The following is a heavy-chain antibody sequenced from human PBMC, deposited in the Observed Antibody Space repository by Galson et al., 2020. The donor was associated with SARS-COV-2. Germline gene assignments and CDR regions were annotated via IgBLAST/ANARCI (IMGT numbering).Heavy chain of an antibody. CDR1: GDSVSSKSAA. D-gene: IGHD6-13*01. CDR3: ARSVAAAGHFDY. Sequence: SQTLSLTCAISGDSVSSKSAAWNWIRQSPSRGLEWLGRTYYRSRWYNDYAVFGKSRITINPDTSKNQFSLQLNSVTPEDTAVYYCARSVAAAGHFDYWGQGVLVTVSS. V-gene: IGHV6-1*01. J-gene: IGHJ4*02. CDR2: TYYRSRWYN.